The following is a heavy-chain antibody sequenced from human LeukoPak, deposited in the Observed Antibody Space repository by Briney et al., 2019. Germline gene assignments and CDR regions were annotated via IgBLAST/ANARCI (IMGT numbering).Heavy chain of an antibody. CDR2: IIPIVDIA. CDR3: ARDPWDYYDSSGYYFHDAFDM. D-gene: IGHD3-22*01. CDR1: GGTFSSYA. J-gene: IGHJ3*02. Sequence: ASVNVSCKASGGTFSSYAISWVRQAPGQGLEWMGRIIPIVDIAKYAQKFQDRVTITADKSTNTAYMELSSLRSEDTAVYYCARDPWDYYDSSGYYFHDAFDMWGQGTMVTVSS. V-gene: IGHV1-69*04.